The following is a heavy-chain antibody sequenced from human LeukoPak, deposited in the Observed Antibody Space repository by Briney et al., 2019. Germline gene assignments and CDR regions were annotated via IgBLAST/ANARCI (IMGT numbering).Heavy chain of an antibody. J-gene: IGHJ4*02. CDR1: GFTFSSYN. CDR2: ISSSAAYV. D-gene: IGHD3-10*01. CDR3: AKGPGLRGVTTYFDY. V-gene: IGHV3-21*04. Sequence: PGGSLRLSCAASGFTFSSYNMNWVRQAPGKGLEWVSSISSSAAYVSYADSVKGRFTISRDNAKNTLYPQMNSLGAEDTAVYYCAKGPGLRGVTTYFDYWGQGTLVTVSS.